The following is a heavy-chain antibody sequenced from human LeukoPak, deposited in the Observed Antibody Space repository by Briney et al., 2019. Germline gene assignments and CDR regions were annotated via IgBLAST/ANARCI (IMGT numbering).Heavy chain of an antibody. CDR1: GGSISSYY. CDR3: ASYGPDYDFWGSGVNWYFDL. J-gene: IGHJ2*01. CDR2: IYTSGST. D-gene: IGHD3-3*01. V-gene: IGHV4-4*07. Sequence: SETLSLTCTVSGGSISSYYWSWIRQPAGKGLEWIGRIYTSGSTNYNPSLKSRVTMSVDTSKNQFSLKLSSVTAADTAVYYCASYGPDYDFWGSGVNWYFDLWGRGTLVTVSS.